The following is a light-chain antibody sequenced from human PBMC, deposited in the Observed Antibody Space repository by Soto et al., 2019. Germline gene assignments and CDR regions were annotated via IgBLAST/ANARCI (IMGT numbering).Light chain of an antibody. Sequence: EIRMTQSPATLSVSPGERATLSCRASQSVSSNLAWYQQKPGQAPSLLIYGASTRATGTPARFSGSGSGTEFTLTISSLQSEAFAVYYCQQYIRWPLTFCGGTKVDIK. CDR1: QSVSSN. V-gene: IGKV3-15*01. J-gene: IGKJ4*01. CDR2: GAS. CDR3: QQYIRWPLT.